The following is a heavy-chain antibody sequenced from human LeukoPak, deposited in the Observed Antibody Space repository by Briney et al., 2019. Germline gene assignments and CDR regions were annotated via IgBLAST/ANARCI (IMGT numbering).Heavy chain of an antibody. CDR2: IYYSGST. CDR3: ARADYYCSRVYFDY. J-gene: IGHJ4*02. D-gene: IGHD2-21*01. V-gene: IGHV4-59*01. CDR1: GGSISSYY. Sequence: PSETLSLTCTVSGGSISSYYWSWIRQPPGKGLEWIGYIYYSGSTNYNPSLKSRVTISVDTSKNQFSLKLSSVTAADTAVYDCARADYYCSRVYFDYWGQGTLVTVSS.